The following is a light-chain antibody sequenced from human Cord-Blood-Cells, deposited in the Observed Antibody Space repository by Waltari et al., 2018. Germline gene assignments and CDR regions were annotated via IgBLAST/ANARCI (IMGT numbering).Light chain of an antibody. CDR1: SSDVGGYNY. Sequence: QSALTQPASVSGSPGQSITISCTGTSSDVGGYNYVSLYQQHPGTPPKLMIYDVSNRPSGVSNRFSGSKSGDTASLTISGLQAEDEADYYCSSYTSSSTLVFGGGTKLTVL. V-gene: IGLV2-14*01. CDR2: DVS. J-gene: IGLJ2*01. CDR3: SSYTSSSTLV.